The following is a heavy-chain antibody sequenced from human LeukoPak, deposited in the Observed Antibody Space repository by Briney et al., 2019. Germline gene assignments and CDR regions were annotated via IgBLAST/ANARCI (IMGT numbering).Heavy chain of an antibody. V-gene: IGHV1-69*05. J-gene: IGHJ4*02. D-gene: IGHD5-12*01. Sequence: SVKVSCKASAGTFSSYAISWVRQAPGQGLEWMGRIIPIFGTANYAQKFQGRVTITTDESTSTAYMELSSLRSEDTAVYYCARGEGGYDPFDYWGQGTLVTVSS. CDR3: ARGEGGYDPFDY. CDR1: AGTFSSYA. CDR2: IIPIFGTA.